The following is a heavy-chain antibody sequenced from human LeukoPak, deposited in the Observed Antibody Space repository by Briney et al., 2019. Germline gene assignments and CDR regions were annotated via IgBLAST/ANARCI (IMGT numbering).Heavy chain of an antibody. Sequence: GGSLRLSCAASGFTFGSFTMSWVRQAPGRSLEWVSAIRGTDTNTYYADSVRGRFTISRDNSNNTLFLQMNGLRAEDTAVYYCAKAGFYYGSGNMSPLGIGYFTMDVWGQGTTVTVSS. CDR1: GFTFGSFT. CDR3: AKAGFYYGSGNMSPLGIGYFTMDV. J-gene: IGHJ6*02. D-gene: IGHD3-10*01. V-gene: IGHV3-23*01. CDR2: IRGTDTNT.